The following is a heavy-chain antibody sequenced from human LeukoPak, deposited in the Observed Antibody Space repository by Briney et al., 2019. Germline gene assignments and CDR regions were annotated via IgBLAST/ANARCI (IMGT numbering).Heavy chain of an antibody. CDR2: IRTKAYGGTT. J-gene: IGHJ4*02. Sequence: GGSLRLSCTGSGFTFGDYTMSWVRQAPGKGLEWVGFIRTKAYGGTTQYAASVKSKFTISRDDSKSIAYLQMNSLKTEDTAVYFCTRVLVRTTDYYFDYWGQGTLVTASS. CDR3: TRVLVRTTDYYFDY. D-gene: IGHD4-11*01. CDR1: GFTFGDYT. V-gene: IGHV3-49*04.